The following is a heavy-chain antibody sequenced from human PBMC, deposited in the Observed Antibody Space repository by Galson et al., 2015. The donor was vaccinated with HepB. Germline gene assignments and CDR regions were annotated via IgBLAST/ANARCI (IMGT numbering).Heavy chain of an antibody. CDR2: ISGGGGIT. V-gene: IGHV3-30-3*01. D-gene: IGHD1-14*01. J-gene: IGHJ4*02. CDR1: GFRFSSFD. CDR3: ARDLVSDVPDHLDY. Sequence: SLRLSCAASGFRFSSFDMHWVRQTPGKGLEWVAVISGGGGITIYAESVKGRFTISRDNPKNTLYLQMDSLGSDDTAVYFCARDLVSDVPDHLDYWGQGTPVTVSS.